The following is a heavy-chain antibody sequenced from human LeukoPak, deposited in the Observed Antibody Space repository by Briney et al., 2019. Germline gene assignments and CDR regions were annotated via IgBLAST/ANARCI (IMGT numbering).Heavy chain of an antibody. J-gene: IGHJ4*02. Sequence: GESLQISCQGSGYSFTSYWIGWVRQMPGKGLEWMGIIYPGDSDTRYSPSFQGQVTISADKSISTAYLQWSSLKASDTAMYYCARHPGTRYSSGWYMSDYWGQGTLVTVSS. CDR3: ARHPGTRYSSGWYMSDY. D-gene: IGHD6-19*01. CDR1: GYSFTSYW. CDR2: IYPGDSDT. V-gene: IGHV5-51*01.